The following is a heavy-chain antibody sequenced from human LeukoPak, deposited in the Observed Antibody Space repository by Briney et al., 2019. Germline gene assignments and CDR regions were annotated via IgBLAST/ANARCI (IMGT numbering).Heavy chain of an antibody. J-gene: IGHJ4*02. CDR3: ARRTNYLAFDY. D-gene: IGHD4/OR15-4a*01. CDR2: MNQEGNEK. Sequence: PGGSLRLSCAASGFPFSSYAMNWVRQAPGKGLEWVANMNQEGNEKYYVDSVKGRFTISRDNAKNSLYLQMNSLRAEDTAVYYCARRTNYLAFDYWGQGTLVTLSS. CDR1: GFPFSSYA. V-gene: IGHV3-7*01.